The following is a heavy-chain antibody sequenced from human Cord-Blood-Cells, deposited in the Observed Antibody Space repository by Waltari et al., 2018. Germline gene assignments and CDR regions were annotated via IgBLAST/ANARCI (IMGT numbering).Heavy chain of an antibody. J-gene: IGHJ4*02. CDR1: GGPFCGSY. CDR3: ARGPFAGATKFFDY. V-gene: IGHV4-34*01. D-gene: IGHD1-26*01. CDR2: INHSGST. Sequence: QVQLQPWGAGLLKPSETLSLTCAVYGGPFCGSYWTWIGQPPGKGLEWIGEINHSGSTNYNPSLKSRVTISVDTSKNQFSLKLSSVTAADTAVYYCARGPFAGATKFFDYWGQGTLVTVSS.